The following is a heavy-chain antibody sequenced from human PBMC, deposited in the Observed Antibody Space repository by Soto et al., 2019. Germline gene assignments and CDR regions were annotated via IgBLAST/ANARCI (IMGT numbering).Heavy chain of an antibody. D-gene: IGHD3-10*01. CDR1: GFTFSSYA. CDR3: AREMTGGSTPSFDY. CDR2: ISYDGSNK. J-gene: IGHJ4*02. V-gene: IGHV3-30-3*01. Sequence: QVQLVESGGGVVQPGRSLRLSCAASGFTFSSYAMHWVRQAPGKGLEWVAVISYDGSNKYYADSVKGRFTISRDNSKNTLYLQMNSLGAEDTAVYYCAREMTGGSTPSFDYWGQGTLVTVSS.